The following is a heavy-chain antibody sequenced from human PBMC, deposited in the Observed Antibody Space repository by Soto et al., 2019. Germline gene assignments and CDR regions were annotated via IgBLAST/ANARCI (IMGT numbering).Heavy chain of an antibody. V-gene: IGHV1-46*01. CDR2: INPSGGST. D-gene: IGHD3-3*01. CDR3: ARDGIGNYDFWSGQALGTYGMDV. Sequence: GASVKVSCKASGYTFTSYYMHWVRQAPGQGLEWMGIINPSGGSTSYAQKFQGRVTMTRDTSTSTVYMELSSLRSEDTAVYYCARDGIGNYDFWSGQALGTYGMDVWGQGTTVTVS. CDR1: GYTFTSYY. J-gene: IGHJ6*02.